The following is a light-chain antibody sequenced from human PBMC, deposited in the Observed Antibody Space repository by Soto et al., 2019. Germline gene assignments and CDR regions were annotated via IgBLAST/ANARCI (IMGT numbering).Light chain of an antibody. Sequence: QSALPQPRSVSGSPGQSVTISCTGTSSDVGAYNHVSWYQQHPGKVPKLIINEVSERPSGVPDRFSGSKSGNTASLTISGLQAEDEAEYYCCSHAGSSSWVFGGGTKLTVL. CDR3: CSHAGSSSWV. CDR1: SSDVGAYNH. V-gene: IGLV2-11*01. CDR2: EVS. J-gene: IGLJ3*02.